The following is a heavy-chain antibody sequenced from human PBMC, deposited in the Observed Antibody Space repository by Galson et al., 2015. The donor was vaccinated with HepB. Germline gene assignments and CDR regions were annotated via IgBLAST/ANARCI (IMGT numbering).Heavy chain of an antibody. Sequence: SLRLSCAASGFTFSSYAIMWVRQAPGKGLEWVSGMSDNGDNTFYADSVKGRFTISRDISKNTVYLQMNSLRVEDMAVYYCATWSGASGWYSYFQHWGQGTLVTVSS. D-gene: IGHD6-19*01. CDR3: ATWSGASGWYSYFQH. V-gene: IGHV3-23*01. CDR1: GFTFSSYA. J-gene: IGHJ1*01. CDR2: MSDNGDNT.